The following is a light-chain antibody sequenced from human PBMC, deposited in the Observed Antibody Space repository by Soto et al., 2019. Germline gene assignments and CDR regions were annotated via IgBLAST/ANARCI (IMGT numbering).Light chain of an antibody. V-gene: IGKV3-20*01. CDR3: QQYYRSPRT. Sequence: EIVLTQSPGTLSLSPGERATLSCRASQSVRNNYLAWYQQKPGQAPRLLIYGASSRATGIPDRFSGSGSGTDFTLTISGLELEDFAVYYCQQYYRSPRTFGQGTKVEDK. J-gene: IGKJ1*01. CDR1: QSVRNNY. CDR2: GAS.